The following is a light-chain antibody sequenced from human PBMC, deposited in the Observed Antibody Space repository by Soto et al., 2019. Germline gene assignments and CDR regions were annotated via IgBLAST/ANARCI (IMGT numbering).Light chain of an antibody. CDR1: SYNIGAGYD. CDR3: QSYDSSLSVYVV. Sequence: QSVLTQPPSVSGAPGQRVTISCTGNSYNIGAGYDVHWYQQLPGTAPRLLIYGNSNRPSGVPDRFSGSKSGTSASLAITGLQAEDEADYYCQSYDSSLSVYVVFGGGTKVTVL. V-gene: IGLV1-40*01. CDR2: GNS. J-gene: IGLJ2*01.